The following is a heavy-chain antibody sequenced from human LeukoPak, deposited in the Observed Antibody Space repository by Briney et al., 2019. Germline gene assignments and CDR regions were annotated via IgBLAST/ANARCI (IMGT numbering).Heavy chain of an antibody. J-gene: IGHJ4*02. CDR2: IDGGGRT. CDR1: GFTFSNYE. D-gene: IGHD4-23*01. V-gene: IGHV3-53*01. Sequence: GGSLRLSCAASGFTFSNYEMNWVRQAPGKGLEWVSVIDGGGRTDYADSGKGRFTISRDNSKNTLYLQMNSLRAEDTAVYYCAAGGPFDYWGQGTLVTVSS. CDR3: AAGGPFDY.